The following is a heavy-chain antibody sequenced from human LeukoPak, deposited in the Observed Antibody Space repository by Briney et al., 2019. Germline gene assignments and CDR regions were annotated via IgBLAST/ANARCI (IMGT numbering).Heavy chain of an antibody. V-gene: IGHV1-8*03. CDR3: ARGLAGDYYLYLGG. D-gene: IGHD3-10*01. CDR1: GYTFTSYD. J-gene: IGHJ6*03. CDR2: MNPNSGNT. Sequence: ASVKVSCKASGYTFTSYDINWVRQATGQGLEWMGWMNPNSGNTGYAQKFQGRVTITRNTSISTAYMELSSLRSEDTAVYYCARGLAGDYYLYLGGWGKGTPVNVSS.